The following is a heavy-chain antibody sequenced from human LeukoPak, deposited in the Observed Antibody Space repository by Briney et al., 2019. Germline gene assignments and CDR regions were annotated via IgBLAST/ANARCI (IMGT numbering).Heavy chain of an antibody. Sequence: SETLSLTCTVSGDSISPSSYFWAWLRQSPGKGLEWIGNIFYSGRSYYNPFLESRVTMSIDTSKNQFFLNLNSVTATDTAVYYCARRQYYDGVDYWGQGTLVTVSS. CDR3: ARRQYYDGVDY. D-gene: IGHD3-22*01. CDR2: IFYSGRS. V-gene: IGHV4-39*01. J-gene: IGHJ4*02. CDR1: GDSISPSSYF.